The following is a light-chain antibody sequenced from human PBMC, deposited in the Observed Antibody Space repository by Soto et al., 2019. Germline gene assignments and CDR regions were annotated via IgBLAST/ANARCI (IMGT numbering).Light chain of an antibody. CDR2: DVT. J-gene: IGLJ2*01. CDR1: SSDVGGYNY. Sequence: QSALTQPRSVSGSPGQSVTISCTGTSSDVGGYNYVSWYQQNPGKAPKLMIYDVTKRPSGVPDRFSGAKSGNTASLTISGLQAEDEADFYCCSYAGSYTLGAFGGGTQLTVL. CDR3: CSYAGSYTLGA. V-gene: IGLV2-11*01.